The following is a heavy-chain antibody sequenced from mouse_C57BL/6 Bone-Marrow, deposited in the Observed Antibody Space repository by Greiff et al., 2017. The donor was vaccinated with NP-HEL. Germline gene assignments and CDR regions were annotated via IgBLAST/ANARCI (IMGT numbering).Heavy chain of an antibody. CDR3: VRGNWWFAY. V-gene: IGHV10-1*01. Sequence: EVQVVESGGGLVQPKGSLKLSCAASGFSFNTYAMNWVRQAPGKGLEWVARIRSKSNNYATYYADSVKDRFTISRDDSESMLYLQMNNLKTEDTAMYYCVRGNWWFAYWGQGTLVTVSA. CDR1: GFSFNTYA. CDR2: IRSKSNNYAT. D-gene: IGHD4-1*01. J-gene: IGHJ3*01.